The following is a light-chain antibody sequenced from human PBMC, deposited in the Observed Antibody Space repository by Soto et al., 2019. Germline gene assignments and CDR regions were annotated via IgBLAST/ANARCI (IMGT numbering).Light chain of an antibody. V-gene: IGLV2-14*01. CDR2: DVS. Sequence: QSVLTQPASVSGSPGQSITISCTGTSSDVGDYNYVSWYQQHPGKAPKLMIYDVSNRPSGVSNRFSGSKSGNTASLTISGLQAEDEADYCCTSYTSSGALVFGGGTKLTVL. J-gene: IGLJ2*01. CDR3: TSYTSSGALV. CDR1: SSDVGDYNY.